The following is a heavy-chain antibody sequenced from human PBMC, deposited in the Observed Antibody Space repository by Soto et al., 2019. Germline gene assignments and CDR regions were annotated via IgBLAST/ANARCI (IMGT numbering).Heavy chain of an antibody. J-gene: IGHJ6*02. CDR1: GFTFSSYA. CDR2: ISGSGGST. D-gene: IGHD6-19*01. CDR3: ASKYSSGWYWYYYGMDV. V-gene: IGHV3-23*01. Sequence: GGSLRLSCAASGFTFSSYAMSWVRQAPGKGLEWVSAISGSGGSTYYADSVKGRLTTSRDNSKNTRYLQMNSLRAEDTAVYYCASKYSSGWYWYYYGMDVWGQGTTVTVAS.